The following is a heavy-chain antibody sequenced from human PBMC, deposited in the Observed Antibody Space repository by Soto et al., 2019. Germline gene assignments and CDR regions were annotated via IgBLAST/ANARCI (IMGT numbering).Heavy chain of an antibody. CDR3: ARLVAGRGFGYYYYYGMDV. CDR1: GGSISSDLYY. D-gene: IGHD6-19*01. V-gene: IGHV4-30-4*08. Sequence: PSETLSLTCTVSGGSISSDLYYWSWIRQHPEKGLEWIGYIYYSGTTHYNPSFKSRVTISVDTSKNQFSLKLSSVTAADTAVYYCARLVAGRGFGYYYYYGMDVWGQGTTVTVSS. J-gene: IGHJ6*02. CDR2: IYYSGTT.